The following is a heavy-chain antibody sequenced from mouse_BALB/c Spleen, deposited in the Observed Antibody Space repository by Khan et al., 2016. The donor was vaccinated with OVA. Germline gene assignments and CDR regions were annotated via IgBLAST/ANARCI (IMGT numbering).Heavy chain of an antibody. J-gene: IGHJ3*01. CDR3: ARRNYFGYTFAY. D-gene: IGHD1-2*01. CDR1: GYTFTDYY. Sequence: QVQLQQSGAELARPGASVKLSCTASGYTFTDYYINWVKQRTGQGLEWIGEISPGSGDTYYNERFMGKATLTADKSSSTAYMQLSSLTPEASAVYFCARRNYFGYTFAYWGQGTLVTVSA. CDR2: ISPGSGDT. V-gene: IGHV1-77*01.